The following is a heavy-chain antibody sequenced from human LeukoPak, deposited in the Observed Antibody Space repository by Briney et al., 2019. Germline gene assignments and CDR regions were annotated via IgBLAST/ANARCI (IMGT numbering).Heavy chain of an antibody. J-gene: IGHJ4*02. CDR2: IYHSGST. D-gene: IGHD6-19*01. CDR3: AREPLVSGIAVAGTTASY. CDR1: GGSISSGGYY. V-gene: IGHV4-30-2*01. Sequence: SETLSLTCTVSGGSISSGGYYWSWIRQPPGKGLVWIGYIYHSGSTYYNPSLKSRVTISVDRSKNQFSLKLSSVTAADTAVYYCAREPLVSGIAVAGTTASYWGQGTLVTVSS.